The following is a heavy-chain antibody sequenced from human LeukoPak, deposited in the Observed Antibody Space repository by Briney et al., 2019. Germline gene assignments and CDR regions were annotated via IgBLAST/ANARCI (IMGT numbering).Heavy chain of an antibody. CDR1: GFTFSSYS. V-gene: IGHV3-21*01. D-gene: IGHD5-12*01. CDR2: ISSSSSYI. CDR3: ARVGLDRRGYSGYEAFDY. J-gene: IGHJ4*02. Sequence: TGGSLRLSCAASGFTFSSYSINWVRQAPGKGLEWVSSISSSSSYIYYADSVKGRFTISRDNAKNSLYLQINSLRAEDTAVYYCARVGLDRRGYSGYEAFDYWGQGTLVTVSS.